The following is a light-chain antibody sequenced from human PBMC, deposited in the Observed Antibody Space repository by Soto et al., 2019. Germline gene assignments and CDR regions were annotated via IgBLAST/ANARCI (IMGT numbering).Light chain of an antibody. CDR2: DAS. CDR1: QSINTW. Sequence: DIQMTQSPSTLSASVGDRVTITCRASQSINTWLAWYQQKPGKAPKLLIYDASSLQSGVPSRFSGSGSGTEFTLTISSLQPDDFATYYCQHYNTYPWTFGQGTNVDIK. J-gene: IGKJ1*01. CDR3: QHYNTYPWT. V-gene: IGKV1-5*01.